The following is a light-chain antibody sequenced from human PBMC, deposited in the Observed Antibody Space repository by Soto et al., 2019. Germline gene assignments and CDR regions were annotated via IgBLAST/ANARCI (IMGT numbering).Light chain of an antibody. CDR2: AAS. CDR3: QQSYSTPIT. V-gene: IGKV1-39*01. CDR1: QSISNY. Sequence: DTQITQSPSSLSASLGDRLTITCRASQSISNYLNWYQQKPGKAPKVLIYAASNLQSGVPSRFSGSGSGTDFTLTISSLQPEDFATYYCQQSYSTPITFGQGTRLEIK. J-gene: IGKJ5*01.